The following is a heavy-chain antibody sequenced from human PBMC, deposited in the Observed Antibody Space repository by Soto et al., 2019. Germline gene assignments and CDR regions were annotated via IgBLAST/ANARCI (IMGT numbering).Heavy chain of an antibody. J-gene: IGHJ4*02. Sequence: QVQLQESGPGLVKPSETLSLTCAVSGDSISSYYCMWIRQPPGKGLESIGYLYYGRSSNYNPSLTSRVTLSVDTSTNQCSLTLSSMTAADTAVYYCALRSMAVVPEYWGQGTLVTVSS. CDR3: ALRSMAVVPEY. D-gene: IGHD3-22*01. CDR1: GDSISSYY. V-gene: IGHV4-59*01. CDR2: LYYGRSS.